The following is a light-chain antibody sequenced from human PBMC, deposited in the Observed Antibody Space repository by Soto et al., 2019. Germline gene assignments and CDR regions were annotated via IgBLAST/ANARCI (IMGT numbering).Light chain of an antibody. V-gene: IGKV1-6*01. CDR1: QDIRNV. CDR2: AAS. Sequence: AIQITQTPSSLSASVGEIVTIPFRPIQDIRNVVGWFQQKPGKAPKLLISAASFLHSGVPSRFSGSGSGTDFTLTISSLQPEDFATYYCLQDYNYPRTFGQGTKVDI. J-gene: IGKJ1*01. CDR3: LQDYNYPRT.